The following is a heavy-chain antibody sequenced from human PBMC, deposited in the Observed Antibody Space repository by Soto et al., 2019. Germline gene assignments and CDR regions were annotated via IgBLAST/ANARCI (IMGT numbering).Heavy chain of an antibody. CDR1: GFSFSGFW. CDR3: VRGNTGYGKFDS. Sequence: EVQLVESGGGLVQPGGSLRLSCAASGFSFSGFWMHWVRQAPGKGLVWVSRMFTDVSTTYYADSVKGRFTISRDNAKSTLYLQMNSLRDEDTAVYYCVRGNTGYGKFDSWGQGTLVTVSS. V-gene: IGHV3-74*01. CDR2: MFTDVSTT. J-gene: IGHJ4*02. D-gene: IGHD5-12*01.